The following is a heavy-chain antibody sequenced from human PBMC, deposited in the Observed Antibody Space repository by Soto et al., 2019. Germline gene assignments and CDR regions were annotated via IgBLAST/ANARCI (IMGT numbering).Heavy chain of an antibody. D-gene: IGHD3-22*01. J-gene: IGHJ3*02. Sequence: SVKVSCKASGFTFTSSAMQWVRQARGQRLEWIGWIVVGSGNTNYAQKFQERVTITRDMSTSTAYMELSSLRSEDTAVYYCAASTIVVAKSGAFDIWGQGTMVTVSS. CDR3: AASTIVVAKSGAFDI. CDR2: IVVGSGNT. V-gene: IGHV1-58*02. CDR1: GFTFTSSA.